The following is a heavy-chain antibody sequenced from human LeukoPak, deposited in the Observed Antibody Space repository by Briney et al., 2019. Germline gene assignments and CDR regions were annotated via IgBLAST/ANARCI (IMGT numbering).Heavy chain of an antibody. Sequence: SETLPLTCTVSGGSISSYYWSWIRQPPGKGLEWIGYIYYSGSTNYNPSLKSRVTISVDTSKNQFSLKLSSVTAADTAVYYCARVRKVRGVQPYYYYYYMDVWGKGTTVTVSS. D-gene: IGHD3-10*01. V-gene: IGHV4-59*01. CDR3: ARVRKVRGVQPYYYYYYMDV. CDR1: GGSISSYY. CDR2: IYYSGST. J-gene: IGHJ6*03.